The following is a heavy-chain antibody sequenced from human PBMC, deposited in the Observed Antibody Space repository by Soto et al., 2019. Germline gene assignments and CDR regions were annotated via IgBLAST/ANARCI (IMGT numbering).Heavy chain of an antibody. CDR3: TIDSVPYGDYVRDGNPSRAAPNFDY. CDR1: GFTFGDYA. V-gene: IGHV3-49*03. J-gene: IGHJ4*02. D-gene: IGHD4-17*01. Sequence: PGGSLRLSCTASGFTFGDYAMSWFRQAPGKGLEWVGFIRSKAYGGTTEYAASVKGRFTISRDDSKSIAYLQMNSLKTEDTAVYYCTIDSVPYGDYVRDGNPSRAAPNFDYWGQGTLVTVSS. CDR2: IRSKAYGGTT.